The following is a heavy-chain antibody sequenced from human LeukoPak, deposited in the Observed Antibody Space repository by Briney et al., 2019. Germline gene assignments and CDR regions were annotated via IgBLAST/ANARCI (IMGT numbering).Heavy chain of an antibody. J-gene: IGHJ4*02. CDR3: AREDY. CDR2: FDPEDGET. V-gene: IGHV1-24*01. Sequence: ASVKVSCKVSGYTLTELSMHWVRQAPGKGLEWMGGFDPEDGETIYSQKFQGRVTITTDESTSTAYMELSSLRSEDTAVYYCAREDYWGQGTLVTVSS. CDR1: GYTLTELS.